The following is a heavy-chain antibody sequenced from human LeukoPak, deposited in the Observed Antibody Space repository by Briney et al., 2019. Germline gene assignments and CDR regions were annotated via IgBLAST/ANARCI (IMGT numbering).Heavy chain of an antibody. CDR3: ARGEEDLGKPFDY. CDR1: GGSISSSSYY. Sequence: SETLSLTCTVSGGSISSSSYYWGWIRQPPGKGLEWIGSIYYSGSTNYNPSLKSRVTISVDKSKNQFSLKLSSVTAADTAVYYCARGEEDLGKPFDYWGQGTLVTVSS. J-gene: IGHJ4*02. D-gene: IGHD2-15*01. V-gene: IGHV4-39*07. CDR2: IYYSGST.